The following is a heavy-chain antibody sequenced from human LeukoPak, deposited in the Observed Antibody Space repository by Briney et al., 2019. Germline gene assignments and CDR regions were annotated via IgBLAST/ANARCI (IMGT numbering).Heavy chain of an antibody. CDR3: ASTDVLTGYSGFDY. CDR1: GFTFDDYA. J-gene: IGHJ4*02. V-gene: IGHV3-43*02. Sequence: PGGSLRLSCAASGFTFDDYAMHWVRQAPGKGLEWVSLISGEGGSTYYADSVKGRFTISRDNSKNSLYLRMNSPRTEDTALYYCASTDVLTGYSGFDYWGQGTLVTVSS. D-gene: IGHD3-9*01. CDR2: ISGEGGST.